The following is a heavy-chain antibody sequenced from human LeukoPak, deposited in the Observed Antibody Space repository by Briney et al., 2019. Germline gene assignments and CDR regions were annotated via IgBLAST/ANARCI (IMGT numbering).Heavy chain of an antibody. CDR3: ARVATGTNTDY. CDR1: GFTFSSYS. D-gene: IGHD1/OR15-1a*01. J-gene: IGHJ4*02. CDR2: ISSSSYI. V-gene: IGHV3-21*01. Sequence: GGSLRLSCAASGFTFSSYSMNWVRQAPGKGLEWVSSISSSSYIYYADSVKGRFTISRDNAKNSLYLQMNSLRAEDTAVYYCARVATGTNTDYWGQGTLVTVSS.